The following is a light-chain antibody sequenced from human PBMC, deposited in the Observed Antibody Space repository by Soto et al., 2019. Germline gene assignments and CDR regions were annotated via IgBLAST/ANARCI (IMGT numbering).Light chain of an antibody. Sequence: DIQMTQSPSSLSASVGDRVTITCRASQSINSYLNWYQQKPGKPPNLLIYAASSLQSGVPSRFSGSGSGTDFTLTISSLQPEDFATYYCQQSYTTPPTFGQGTKVGIK. J-gene: IGKJ1*01. CDR3: QQSYTTPPT. V-gene: IGKV1-39*01. CDR2: AAS. CDR1: QSINSY.